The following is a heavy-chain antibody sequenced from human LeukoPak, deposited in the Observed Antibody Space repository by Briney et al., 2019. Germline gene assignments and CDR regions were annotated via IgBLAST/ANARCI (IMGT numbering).Heavy chain of an antibody. CDR3: AELGITMIGGV. J-gene: IGHJ6*04. V-gene: IGHV3-7*01. Sequence: GGSLRLSCATSGFTFSSYWMSWVRQAPGKGLEWVANIKKDGSEKYYVDSVKGRFTISRDNAMKSLYLEMNSLRAEDTAVYYCAELGITMIGGVWGKGTTVTISS. CDR1: GFTFSSYW. D-gene: IGHD3-10*02. CDR2: IKKDGSEK.